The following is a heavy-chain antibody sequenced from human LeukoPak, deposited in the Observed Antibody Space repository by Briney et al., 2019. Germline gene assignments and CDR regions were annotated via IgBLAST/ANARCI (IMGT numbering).Heavy chain of an antibody. CDR2: IYYSGNT. V-gene: IGHV4-31*03. CDR3: ARAAPDAFDI. Sequence: TLSLTFTVSGGSISSGGYYWSWIRQHPGKGLEWIAYIYYSGNTYYGPSLKSRVTISVDTSKNQFSLKLSSVTAADTAVYYCARAAPDAFDIWGQGTMVTVSS. CDR1: GGSISSGGYY. J-gene: IGHJ3*02.